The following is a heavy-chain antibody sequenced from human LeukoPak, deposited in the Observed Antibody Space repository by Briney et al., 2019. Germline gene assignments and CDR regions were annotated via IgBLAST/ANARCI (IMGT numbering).Heavy chain of an antibody. Sequence: ASVKVSCKASGYTFTDFYMQWVRQAPGQGLEWMGWINPNNGDTKYAQKFLGRVTMTRDTSATTAYMELSRLRSDDTAVYYCARDPGTVYYSSNFDHWGQGTLVTVSS. J-gene: IGHJ4*02. V-gene: IGHV1-2*02. CDR1: GYTFTDFY. D-gene: IGHD3-9*01. CDR3: ARDPGTVYYSSNFDH. CDR2: INPNNGDT.